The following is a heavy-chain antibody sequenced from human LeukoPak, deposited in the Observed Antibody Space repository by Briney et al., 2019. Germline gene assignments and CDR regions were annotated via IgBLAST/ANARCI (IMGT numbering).Heavy chain of an antibody. D-gene: IGHD6-13*01. J-gene: IGHJ4*02. V-gene: IGHV3-11*05. CDR3: ARGHISAAGNFDY. CDR1: GFTFSDHY. Sequence: GGSLRLSCATSGFTFSDHYMSWIRQAPEKGLEWVSYVSTFSRYTNYADSVKGRFTISRDNAKNSLYLQMNSLRAEDTAVYYCARGHISAAGNFDYWGQGTLVTVSS. CDR2: VSTFSRYT.